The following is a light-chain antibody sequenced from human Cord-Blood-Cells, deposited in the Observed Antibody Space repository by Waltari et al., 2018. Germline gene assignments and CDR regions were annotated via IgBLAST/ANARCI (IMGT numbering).Light chain of an antibody. CDR3: QSYDSSLSGYVV. CDR2: GNS. Sequence: QSVLTQPPSVSGAPGQRVTISCTGSSSNIGAGYDVPWYQQLPGTAPKLLILGNSNRPSGVPDRFSGSKSGTSASLAITGLQAEDEADYYCQSYDSSLSGYVVFGGGTKLTVL. J-gene: IGLJ2*01. V-gene: IGLV1-40*01. CDR1: SSNIGAGYD.